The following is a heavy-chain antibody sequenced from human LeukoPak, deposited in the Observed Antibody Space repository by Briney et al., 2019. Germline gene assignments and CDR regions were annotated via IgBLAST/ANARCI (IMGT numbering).Heavy chain of an antibody. CDR2: ISGSGGST. CDR3: AKPYSGSYYFDY. J-gene: IGHJ4*02. D-gene: IGHD1-26*01. V-gene: IGHV3-23*01. CDR1: GFTFSSYA. Sequence: PGGSLRPSCAASGFTFSSYAMSWVRQAPGKGLEWVSGISGSGGSTYYADSVKGRFTISRDNSKNKVYLQMSSLRAEDTAVYYCAKPYSGSYYFDYWGQGTLVTVSS.